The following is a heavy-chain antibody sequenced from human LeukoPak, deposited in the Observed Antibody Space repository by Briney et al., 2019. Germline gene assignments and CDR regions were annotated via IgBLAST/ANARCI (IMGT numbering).Heavy chain of an antibody. CDR1: GFTFSSNY. CDR2: IYSGGST. J-gene: IGHJ3*02. V-gene: IGHV3-66*01. CDR3: ARDEEADAFDI. Sequence: GGSLRLSCAASGFTFSSNYMSWVRQAPGKGLEWVSVIYSGGSTYYADSVKGRSTISRDNAKNSLYLQMNSLRAEDTAVYYCARDEEADAFDIWGQGTMVTVSS.